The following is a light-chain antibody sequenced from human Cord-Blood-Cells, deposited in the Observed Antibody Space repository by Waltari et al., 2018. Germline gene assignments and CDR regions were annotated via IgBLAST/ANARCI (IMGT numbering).Light chain of an antibody. CDR3: AAWDDSLNGWV. J-gene: IGLJ3*02. Sequence: QSVLTQPPSASGTPGQRVTISCSGSSSNIGSNTVNWYQQLPGTAPTLLIYSNNQRPSGVPDRFSGSKSGTSDSLAISGLQSEDEADYYCAAWDDSLNGWVFGGGTKLTVL. V-gene: IGLV1-44*01. CDR2: SNN. CDR1: SSNIGSNT.